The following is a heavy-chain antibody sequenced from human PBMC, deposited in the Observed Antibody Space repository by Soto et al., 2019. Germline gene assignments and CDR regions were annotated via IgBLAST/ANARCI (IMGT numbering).Heavy chain of an antibody. CDR2: IWYDGSNK. D-gene: IGHD4-4*01. CDR1: GFTFSSYG. CDR3: ARVVGAATVRGYYYYYGMDV. Sequence: GGSLRLSCAASGFTFSSYGMHWVRQAPGKGLEWVAVIWYDGSNKYYADSVKGRFTISRDNSKNTLYLQMNSLRAEDTAVYYCARVVGAATVRGYYYYYGMDVWGQGTTVTVSS. V-gene: IGHV3-33*01. J-gene: IGHJ6*02.